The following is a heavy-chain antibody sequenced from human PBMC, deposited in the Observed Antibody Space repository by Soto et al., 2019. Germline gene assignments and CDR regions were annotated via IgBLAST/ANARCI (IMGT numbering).Heavy chain of an antibody. CDR3: ASLQGEDYGDYSVGGSWFDP. CDR1: GFTFSSYA. Sequence: EVQLLESGGGLVQPGGSLRLSCAASGFTFSSYAMSWVRQAPGKGLEWVSAISGSGGSTYYADSVKGRFTISRDNSKNTLYLQMNSLRAEDTAVYYCASLQGEDYGDYSVGGSWFDPWGQGTLVTVSS. D-gene: IGHD4-17*01. CDR2: ISGSGGST. J-gene: IGHJ5*02. V-gene: IGHV3-23*01.